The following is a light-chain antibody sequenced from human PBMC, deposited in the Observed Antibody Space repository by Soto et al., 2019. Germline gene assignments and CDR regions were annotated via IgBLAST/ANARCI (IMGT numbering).Light chain of an antibody. CDR3: ATWDISLSAVV. J-gene: IGLJ3*02. V-gene: IGLV1-51*01. Sequence: QAVVTQPPSVSAAPGQRVTISCSGTNSNIGENFVSWYRQFPGTAPDLLIYDNDKRPSEIPDRFSGSKSGTSATLGITELQTGDEANYYCATWDISLSAVVIGGGTKLTVL. CDR2: DND. CDR1: NSNIGENF.